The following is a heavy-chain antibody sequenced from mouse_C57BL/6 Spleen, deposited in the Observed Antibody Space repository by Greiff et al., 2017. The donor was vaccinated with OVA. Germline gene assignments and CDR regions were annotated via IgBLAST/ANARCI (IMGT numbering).Heavy chain of an antibody. D-gene: IGHD1-1*01. J-gene: IGHJ2*01. CDR3: ARQRHTVAPDY. Sequence: EVQLQQSGPELVKPGASVKISCKASGYTFTDYYMNWVKQSHGKSLEWIGDINPNNGGTSYNQKFKGKATLTVDKSSSTAYMELRSLTSEDSAGYYCARQRHTVAPDYWGQGTTLTVSS. CDR1: GYTFTDYY. CDR2: INPNNGGT. V-gene: IGHV1-26*01.